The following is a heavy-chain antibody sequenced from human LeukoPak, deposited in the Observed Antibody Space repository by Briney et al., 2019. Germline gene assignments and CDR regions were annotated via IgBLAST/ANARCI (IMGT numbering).Heavy chain of an antibody. D-gene: IGHD3-22*01. V-gene: IGHV1-69*05. CDR3: VCPMGYKRNITMIDLDAFDI. J-gene: IGHJ3*02. Sequence: ASVKVSRKASGGTFSSYAISWVRQAPGQGLEWMGRSIPIFGTANYAQKFQGRVTITTDESTSTAYMELSSLRSEDTAVYYCVCPMGYKRNITMIDLDAFDIWGQGTMVTVSS. CDR2: SIPIFGTA. CDR1: GGTFSSYA.